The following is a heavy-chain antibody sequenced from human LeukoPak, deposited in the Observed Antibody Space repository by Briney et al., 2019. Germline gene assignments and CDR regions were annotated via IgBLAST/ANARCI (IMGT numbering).Heavy chain of an antibody. V-gene: IGHV3-30*18. D-gene: IGHD3-10*01. Sequence: GGSLRLSCAASGFTFSSYGMHWVRQAPGKGLEWVAVISYDGSNKYYADSAKGRFTISRDNSKNTLYLQMTSLRAEDTALYYCAKDFRAKYGSGAHGWFDPWGQGTLVTVSS. CDR1: GFTFSSYG. CDR3: AKDFRAKYGSGAHGWFDP. CDR2: ISYDGSNK. J-gene: IGHJ5*02.